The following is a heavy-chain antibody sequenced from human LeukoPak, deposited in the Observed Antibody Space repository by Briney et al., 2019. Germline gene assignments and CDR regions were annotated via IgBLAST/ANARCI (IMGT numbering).Heavy chain of an antibody. CDR2: IYYSGST. Sequence: PSETLSLTCTVSGGSISSYYWSWIRQPPGKGLEWIGYIYYSGSTSYNPSLKSRVTISVDTSKNQFSLKLSSVTAADTALYYCARHYDSSGFWYYFDYWGQGTLVTVSS. D-gene: IGHD3-22*01. CDR3: ARHYDSSGFWYYFDY. V-gene: IGHV4-59*08. CDR1: GGSISSYY. J-gene: IGHJ4*02.